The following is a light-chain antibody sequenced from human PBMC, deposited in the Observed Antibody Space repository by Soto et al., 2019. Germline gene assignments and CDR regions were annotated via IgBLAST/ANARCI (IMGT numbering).Light chain of an antibody. V-gene: IGKV1-6*01. CDR2: AAS. CDR1: QGIRND. Sequence: AIQMTQSPSSLSASVGDRVTITCRASQGIRNDLDWFQQKPGKAPKPLIYAASNLQSGVPARFSGSGSGSDFTVTSSSLQPEDFATYYFLQKYFYPCTFGPGTKVDIK. J-gene: IGKJ3*01. CDR3: LQKYFYPCT.